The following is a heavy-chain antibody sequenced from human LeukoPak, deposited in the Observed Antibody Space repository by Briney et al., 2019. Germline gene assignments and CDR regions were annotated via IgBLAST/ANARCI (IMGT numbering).Heavy chain of an antibody. V-gene: IGHV4-34*01. CDR1: GGSISGYY. Sequence: SETLSLTCTVSGGSISGYYWSWIRQPPGQGLEWIGEINHSGSTNYNPSLKSRVTISVDTSKNQFSLKLSSVTAADTAVYYCARGPKGGSIWFDPWGQGTLVTVSS. CDR3: ARGPKGGSIWFDP. J-gene: IGHJ5*02. D-gene: IGHD5-12*01. CDR2: INHSGST.